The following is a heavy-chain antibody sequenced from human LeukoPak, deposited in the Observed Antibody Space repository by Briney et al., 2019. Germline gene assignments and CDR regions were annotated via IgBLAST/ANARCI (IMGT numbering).Heavy chain of an antibody. J-gene: IGHJ4*02. CDR1: GGSISSYY. V-gene: IGHV4-59*12. Sequence: PSETLSLTCTVSGGSISSYYWSWIRQPPGKGLEWIGYIYYSGSTYYNPSLKSRVTISVDTSKNQFSLKLSSVTAADTAVYYCASPKPDIVATMAFDYWGQGTLVTVSS. D-gene: IGHD5-12*01. CDR3: ASPKPDIVATMAFDY. CDR2: IYYSGST.